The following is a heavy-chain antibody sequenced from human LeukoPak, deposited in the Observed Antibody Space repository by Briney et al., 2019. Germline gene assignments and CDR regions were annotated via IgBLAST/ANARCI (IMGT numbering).Heavy chain of an antibody. CDR3: ASKIYCGGDCYYFDY. CDR2: ISAYNGNT. J-gene: IGHJ4*02. D-gene: IGHD2-21*01. V-gene: IGHV1-18*01. CDR1: GYTFTSYG. Sequence: ASVKVSCKASGYTFTSYGISWVRQAPGQGLEWMGWISAYNGNTNYAQKLQGRVTMTTDTSTSTAYMELGSLRSDDTAVYYCASKIYCGGDCYYFDYWGQGTLVTVSS.